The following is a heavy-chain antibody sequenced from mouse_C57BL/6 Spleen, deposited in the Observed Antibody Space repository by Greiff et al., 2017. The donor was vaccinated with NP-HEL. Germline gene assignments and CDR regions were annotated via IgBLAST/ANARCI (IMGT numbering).Heavy chain of an antibody. CDR1: GYTFTDYN. D-gene: IGHD2-2*01. J-gene: IGHJ2*01. V-gene: IGHV1-22*01. Sequence: EVQLQQSGPELVKPGASVKMSCKASGYTFTDYNMHWVKQSHGKSLEWIGYINPTNGGTSYNQKFKGKATLTVNKSSSTAYMVLRSLTSEDSAVYYCARGNYGYGLGYLDYWGQGTTLTVSS. CDR2: INPTNGGT. CDR3: ARGNYGYGLGYLDY.